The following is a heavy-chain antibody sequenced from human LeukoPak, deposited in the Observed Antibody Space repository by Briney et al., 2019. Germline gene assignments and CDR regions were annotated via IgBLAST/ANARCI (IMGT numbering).Heavy chain of an antibody. V-gene: IGHV3-53*05. J-gene: IGHJ6*03. Sequence: GGSLRLSCAASGFTVSSNYMSWVRQAPGKGLEWVSLIYSGGSTFYADSVKGRFTISRDNSKNTLYLQMNSLRAEDTAVYYCAKGRGWEASYYYYYMDVWGKGTTVTISS. CDR1: GFTVSSNY. D-gene: IGHD1-26*01. CDR2: IYSGGST. CDR3: AKGRGWEASYYYYYMDV.